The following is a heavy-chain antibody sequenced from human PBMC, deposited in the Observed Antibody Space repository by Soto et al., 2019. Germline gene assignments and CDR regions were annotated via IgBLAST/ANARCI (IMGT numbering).Heavy chain of an antibody. CDR1: GGTFSSYA. D-gene: IGHD6-13*01. CDR3: AREKRIAAAGSACFDY. Sequence: QVQLVQSGAEVKKPGSSVKVSCKASGGTFSSYAISWVRQAPGQGLEWMGGIIPIFGTANYAQKVQGRVTITADESTSTADMQRSSLRSEDMAVYCCAREKRIAAAGSACFDYWGQGTLVTVSS. J-gene: IGHJ4*02. V-gene: IGHV1-69*12. CDR2: IIPIFGTA.